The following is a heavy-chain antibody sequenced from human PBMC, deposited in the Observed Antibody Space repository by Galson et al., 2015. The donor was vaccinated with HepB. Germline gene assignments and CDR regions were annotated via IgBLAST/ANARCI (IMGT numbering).Heavy chain of an antibody. V-gene: IGHV1-18*01. J-gene: IGHJ4*02. CDR2: IIAYNGNT. D-gene: IGHD3-22*01. CDR1: GYTFTSYG. Sequence: SVKVSCKASGYTFTSYGISWVRQAPGQGLEWMGWIIAYNGNTNYAQKLQGRVTMTTDTSTSTAYMELRSLRSDDTAVYYCARSRITMILDDYWGQGTLVTVSS. CDR3: ARSRITMILDDY.